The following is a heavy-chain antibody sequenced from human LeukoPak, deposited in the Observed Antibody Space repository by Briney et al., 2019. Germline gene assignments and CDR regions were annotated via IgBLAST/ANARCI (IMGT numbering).Heavy chain of an antibody. CDR2: IYSGGST. Sequence: GGSLRLSCAASGFTVSSNYMSWVRQAPGKGLEWVSVIYSGGSTYYADSVKGRFTISRHNSKNTLYLQMNSLRAEDTAVYYCARSAELLTNWFDPWGQGTLVTVSS. V-gene: IGHV3-53*04. CDR3: ARSAELLTNWFDP. CDR1: GFTVSSNY. J-gene: IGHJ5*02. D-gene: IGHD1-26*01.